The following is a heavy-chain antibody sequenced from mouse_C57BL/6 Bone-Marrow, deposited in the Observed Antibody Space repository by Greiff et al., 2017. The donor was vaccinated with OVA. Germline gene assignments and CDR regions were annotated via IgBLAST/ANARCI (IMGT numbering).Heavy chain of an antibody. CDR1: GFTFSDYG. D-gene: IGHD1-1*01. Sequence: EVQLQESGGGLVKPGGSLKLSCAASGFTFSDYGMHWVRQAPEKGLEWVAYISSGSSTIYYADTVKGRFTISRDNAKNTLFLQMTSLRSEDTAMYYCARDLLLTYWGQGTLVTVSA. CDR3: ARDLLLTY. CDR2: ISSGSSTI. V-gene: IGHV5-17*01. J-gene: IGHJ3*01.